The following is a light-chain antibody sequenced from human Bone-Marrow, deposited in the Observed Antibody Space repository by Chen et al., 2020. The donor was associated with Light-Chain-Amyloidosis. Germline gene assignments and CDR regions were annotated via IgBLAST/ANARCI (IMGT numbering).Light chain of an antibody. CDR1: TIDVGGDNH. J-gene: IGLJ1*01. V-gene: IGLV2-14*01. CDR2: EVT. CDR3: SSYTGANTLV. Sequence: QSALTQPASVSGFPGQSITISCTGTTIDVGGDNHVSWYQQHPDKAPKLMIYEVTNRPPWVRDRACGYRSDDAASRTISGLQTEDEADYFCSSYTGANTLVFGSGTRVTVL.